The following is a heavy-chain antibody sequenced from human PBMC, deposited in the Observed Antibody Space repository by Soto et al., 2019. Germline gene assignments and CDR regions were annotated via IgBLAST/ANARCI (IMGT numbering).Heavy chain of an antibody. J-gene: IGHJ4*02. Sequence: QVQLEESGGGVVQPGRSLRLSCAASGFTFSSYGMHWVRQAPGKGLEWVAVISYDGSNKYYADSVKGRFTISRDNSKNTLYLQMNSLRAEDTAVYYCAKDRGSGWYGSDYWGQGTLVTVSS. CDR2: ISYDGSNK. D-gene: IGHD6-19*01. CDR3: AKDRGSGWYGSDY. CDR1: GFTFSSYG. V-gene: IGHV3-30*18.